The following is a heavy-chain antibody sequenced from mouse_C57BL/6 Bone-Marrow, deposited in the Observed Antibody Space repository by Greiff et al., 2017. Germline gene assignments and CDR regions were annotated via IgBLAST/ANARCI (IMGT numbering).Heavy chain of an antibody. V-gene: IGHV1-50*01. CDR3: ARGTTVVTDWYFDV. J-gene: IGHJ1*03. Sequence: QVQLQQPGAELVKPGASVKLSCKASGYTFTSYWMQWVKQRPGQGLEWIGEIDPSDSYTNYNQKFKGKATLTVDTSSSTAYMQLSILTSEDSAVYYCARGTTVVTDWYFDVWGTGTTVTVSS. CDR1: GYTFTSYW. CDR2: IDPSDSYT. D-gene: IGHD1-1*01.